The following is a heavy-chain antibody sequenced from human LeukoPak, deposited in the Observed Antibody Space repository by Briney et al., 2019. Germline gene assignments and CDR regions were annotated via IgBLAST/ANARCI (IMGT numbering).Heavy chain of an antibody. CDR2: MNPNSGNT. CDR3: ARGSGWELLAAY. J-gene: IGHJ4*02. Sequence: ASVKVSCKASGYTFTSYDINWVRQASGQGLEWMGWMNPNSGNTGYAQKFQGRVTMTRNTSISTAYMELSSLRSEDTAVYYCARGSGWELLAAYWGQGTLVTVSS. D-gene: IGHD1-26*01. V-gene: IGHV1-8*01. CDR1: GYTFTSYD.